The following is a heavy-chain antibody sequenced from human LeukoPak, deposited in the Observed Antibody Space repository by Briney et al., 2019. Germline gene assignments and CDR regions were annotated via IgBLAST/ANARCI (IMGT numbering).Heavy chain of an antibody. CDR3: ARFYDFWSGYYPFDY. V-gene: IGHV4-34*01. Sequence: PSETLSLTCAVYGGSFSGYYWSWIRQPPGKGLESIGEINHSGSTNYNPSLKSRVTISVDTSKNQFSLKLSSVTAADTAVYYCARFYDFWSGYYPFDYWGQGTLVTVSS. CDR2: INHSGST. CDR1: GGSFSGYY. D-gene: IGHD3-3*01. J-gene: IGHJ4*02.